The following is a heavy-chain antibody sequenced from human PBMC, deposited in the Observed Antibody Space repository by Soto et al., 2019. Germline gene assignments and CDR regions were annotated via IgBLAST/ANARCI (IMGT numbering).Heavy chain of an antibody. V-gene: IGHV1-18*01. CDR3: ARSVSAAGDYYYYGMDV. CDR2: ISAYNGNT. J-gene: IGHJ6*02. Sequence: ASVKVSCKASGYTFTSYGISWVRQAPGQGLEWMGWISAYNGNTNYAQKLQGRVTMTTDTSTSTAYMELRSLRSDDTAMYYCARSVSAAGDYYYYGMDVWGQGTTVTVSS. CDR1: GYTFTSYG. D-gene: IGHD6-13*01.